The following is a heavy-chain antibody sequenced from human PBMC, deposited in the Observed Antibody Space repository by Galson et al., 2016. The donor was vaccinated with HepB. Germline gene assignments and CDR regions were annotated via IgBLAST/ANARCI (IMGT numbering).Heavy chain of an antibody. D-gene: IGHD6-6*01. CDR2: IGWNSGSI. V-gene: IGHV3-9*01. Sequence: SLRLSCAASGFSFDDYGMHWVRQAPGKGLEWVSSIGWNSGSIGYADSVKGRFTISRDNAKNSLYLQMNSLRPEDTALYYCAKESGGGSSSYYGMNVWGQGTTVTVSS. CDR3: AKESGGGSSSYYGMNV. CDR1: GFSFDDYG. J-gene: IGHJ6*02.